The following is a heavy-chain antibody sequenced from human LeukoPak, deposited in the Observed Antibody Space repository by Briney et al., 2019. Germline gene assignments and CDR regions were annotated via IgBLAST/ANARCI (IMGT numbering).Heavy chain of an antibody. CDR3: ARVATVTTDFDY. CDR2: ITSSSTYI. J-gene: IGHJ4*02. D-gene: IGHD4-17*01. Sequence: GGSLRLSCAVSGFIFSTYTMTWVRQAPGKGLEWVSSITSSSTYIYYADSLKGRFTISRDNAKNSLFLQMNSLRAEDTAVYYCARVATVTTDFDYWGLGTLVTVSS. CDR1: GFIFSTYT. V-gene: IGHV3-21*01.